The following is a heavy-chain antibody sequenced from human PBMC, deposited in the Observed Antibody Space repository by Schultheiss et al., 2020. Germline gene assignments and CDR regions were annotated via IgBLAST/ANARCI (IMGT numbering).Heavy chain of an antibody. CDR1: GYTFTGYY. Sequence: ASVKVSCKASGYTFTGYYMHWVRQAPGQGLEWMGWINPNSGGTNYAQKFQGRVTMTRDTSISTAYMELSRLRSDDTAVYYCARDKARLGVGATLNWFDPWGQGTLVTVSS. CDR3: ARDKARLGVGATLNWFDP. D-gene: IGHD1-26*01. CDR2: INPNSGGT. V-gene: IGHV1-2*02. J-gene: IGHJ5*02.